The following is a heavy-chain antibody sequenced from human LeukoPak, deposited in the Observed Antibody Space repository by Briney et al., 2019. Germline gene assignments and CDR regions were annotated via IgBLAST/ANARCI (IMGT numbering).Heavy chain of an antibody. V-gene: IGHV1-46*01. J-gene: IGHJ4*02. CDR3: ARVAWNGQSANDY. D-gene: IGHD3-3*01. Sequence: GASVKVSCKASGYTFTRYYMHWVRQAPGQGLEWMGIINPSGGSTTYAQKFQGRVTLTRDMSTSTVYMELSSLRSEDTAVYYCARVAWNGQSANDYWGQGTLVTVSS. CDR2: INPSGGST. CDR1: GYTFTRYY.